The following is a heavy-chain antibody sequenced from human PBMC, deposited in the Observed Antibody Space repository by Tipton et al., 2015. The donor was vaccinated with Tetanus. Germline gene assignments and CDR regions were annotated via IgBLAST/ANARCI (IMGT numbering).Heavy chain of an antibody. D-gene: IGHD2-21*02. CDR1: GGSMSTYY. CDR3: ATVGLVTASVKY. V-gene: IGHV4-59*12. Sequence: LRLSCTVSGGSMSTYYWSWIRQPPGKGLEWIGYVYYTGTTHYNPSLKSRVTISLDRSKNQFSLKLTSVTAADTAVYYCATVGLVTASVKYWGQGTLVTVSS. CDR2: VYYTGTT. J-gene: IGHJ4*01.